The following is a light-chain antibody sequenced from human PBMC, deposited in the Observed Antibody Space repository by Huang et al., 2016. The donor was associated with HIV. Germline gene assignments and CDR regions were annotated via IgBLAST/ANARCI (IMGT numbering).Light chain of an antibody. V-gene: IGKV4-1*01. CDR3: QQYYNTPFT. CDR2: WAS. CDR1: QSLLYRSNKKNY. Sequence: DIVMTQSPDSLAVSLGERAAINCKSSQSLLYRSNKKNYLAWFHQKPGQAPKLLIYWASTRESGVPDRFSGSGSGTEFTLTISSLQAADVAVYYCQQYYNTPFTFGPGTKVDIK. J-gene: IGKJ3*01.